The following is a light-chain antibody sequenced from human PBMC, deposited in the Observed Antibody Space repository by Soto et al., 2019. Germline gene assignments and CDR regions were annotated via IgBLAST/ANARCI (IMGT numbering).Light chain of an antibody. CDR1: SSNIGSNY. Sequence: QSVLTQPRSASGTPGQGVTISCSGRSSNIGSNYVYWYQQLPGTVPQLLIYRNSERPSGVPDRFSGSKSGTSASLAISGLRSEDQADYYCAAWDDSLSGVVFGGGTKLTVL. J-gene: IGLJ2*01. CDR2: RNS. CDR3: AAWDDSLSGVV. V-gene: IGLV1-47*01.